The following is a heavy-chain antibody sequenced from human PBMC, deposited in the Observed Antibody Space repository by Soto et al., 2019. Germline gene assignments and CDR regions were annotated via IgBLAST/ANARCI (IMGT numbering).Heavy chain of an antibody. CDR1: GFTFSSYA. CDR3: SGTTRTMNY. J-gene: IGHJ4*02. V-gene: IGHV3-30-3*01. D-gene: IGHD1-1*01. CDR2: ISDDGSNK. Sequence: QVQLVESGGGVVQPGRSLRLSCAACGFTFSSYAMHWVRKAPGKGLEWMTIISDDGSNKYYADSVKGRFTISRDNSKNTLYLQMNSLRTEDTAMYYCSGTTRTMNYWGQGTLVTVSS.